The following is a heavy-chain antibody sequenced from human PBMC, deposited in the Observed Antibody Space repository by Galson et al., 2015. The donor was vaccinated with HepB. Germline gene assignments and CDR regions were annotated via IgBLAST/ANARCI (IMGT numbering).Heavy chain of an antibody. Sequence: SLRLSCAASRFTFSNYAMSWVRQAPGKGLEWVSAISGSGGSTYYADSVKGWFTISRDNSKNTLYLQMNSLRAEDTAVYYCAKALTVRGFFDSSTYYLDYWGQGTLVTVSS. J-gene: IGHJ4*02. CDR2: ISGSGGST. CDR1: RFTFSNYA. V-gene: IGHV3-23*01. D-gene: IGHD3-22*01. CDR3: AKALTVRGFFDSSTYYLDY.